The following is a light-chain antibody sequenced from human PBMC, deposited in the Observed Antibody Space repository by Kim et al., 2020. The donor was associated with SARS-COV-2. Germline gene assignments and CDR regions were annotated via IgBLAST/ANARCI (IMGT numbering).Light chain of an antibody. CDR1: QSINSY. V-gene: IGKV1-39*01. CDR2: VAS. CDR3: QQSYGTPGT. J-gene: IGKJ1*01. Sequence: IQMTQSPSSLSASVGDRVTITCRASQSINSYLNWYQQKPGKAPNLLSYVASSLQIGVPSRFSGSGSGTEFNLTISSLQPEDFSNCYCQQSYGTPGTFGQVTKVDIK.